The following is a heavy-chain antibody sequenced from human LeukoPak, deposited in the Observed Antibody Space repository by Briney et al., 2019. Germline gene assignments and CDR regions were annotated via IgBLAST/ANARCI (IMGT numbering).Heavy chain of an antibody. D-gene: IGHD1-26*01. Sequence: GGSLRLSCVASGFTFEKYVMNWVRQAPGKGLEWLATIYGSGVSISYADSVKGRSTISRDNSNNTLYLQMNSLRAEDTAMYFCAKDLGWELPAEAYWGQGILVTVSP. CDR2: IYGSGVSI. CDR3: AKDLGWELPAEAY. CDR1: GFTFEKYV. V-gene: IGHV3-23*01. J-gene: IGHJ4*02.